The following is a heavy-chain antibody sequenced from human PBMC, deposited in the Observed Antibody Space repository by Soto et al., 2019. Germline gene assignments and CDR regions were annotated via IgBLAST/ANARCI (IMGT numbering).Heavy chain of an antibody. CDR3: ANTFRGRPYYYYGMDV. V-gene: IGHV1-69*13. Sequence: ASVKVSCKASGGTFSSYAISWVRQAPGQGLEWMGGIIPIFGTANYAQKFQGRVTITADESTSTAYMELSSLRSEDTAVYYCANTFRGRPYYYYGMDVWGQGTTVTVSS. CDR1: GGTFSSYA. J-gene: IGHJ6*02. CDR2: IIPIFGTA.